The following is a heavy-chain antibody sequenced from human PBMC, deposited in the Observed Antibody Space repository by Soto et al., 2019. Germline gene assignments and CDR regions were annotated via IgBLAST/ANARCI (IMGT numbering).Heavy chain of an antibody. V-gene: IGHV1-69*13. CDR2: IIPIFGTA. J-gene: IGHJ5*02. Sequence: LVKVSCKASGGTFSSYAISWVRQAPGQGLEWMGGIIPIFGTANYAQKFQGRVTITADESTSTAYMELSSLRSEDTAVYYCARDPNGDYDPNWFDPWGKGTLVTVSS. CDR1: GGTFSSYA. CDR3: ARDPNGDYDPNWFDP. D-gene: IGHD4-17*01.